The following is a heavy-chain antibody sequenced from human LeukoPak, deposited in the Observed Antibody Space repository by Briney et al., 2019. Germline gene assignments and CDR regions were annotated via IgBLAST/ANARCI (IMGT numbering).Heavy chain of an antibody. Sequence: ASVKVSCKASGGTFISYAISWVRQAPGQGLEWMGIINPSGGSTSYAQKFQGRVTMTRDTSTSTVYMELSSLRSEDTAVYYCAREPFDYWGQGTLVTVSS. CDR3: AREPFDY. J-gene: IGHJ4*02. CDR1: GGTFISYA. CDR2: INPSGGST. V-gene: IGHV1-46*01.